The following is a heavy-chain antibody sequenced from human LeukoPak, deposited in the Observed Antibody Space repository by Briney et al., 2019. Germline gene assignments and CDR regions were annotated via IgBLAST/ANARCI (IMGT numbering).Heavy chain of an antibody. CDR2: INPVGLT. D-gene: IGHD6-13*01. CDR3: ARDPVAGTGTDT. Sequence: SETLSLTCGVSGGSVSSYSWSWIRQPPGKGLEWIGEINPVGLTNYNPSLKSRVTISVDSSKNEVSLKVTSVTAADTAVYYCARDPVAGTGTDTWGQGTLVTVSS. CDR1: GGSVSSYS. J-gene: IGHJ5*02. V-gene: IGHV4-34*01.